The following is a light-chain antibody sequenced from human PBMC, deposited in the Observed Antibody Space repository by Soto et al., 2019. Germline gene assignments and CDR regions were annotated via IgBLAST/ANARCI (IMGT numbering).Light chain of an antibody. Sequence: QSALTQPPSASGSPGQSVTISCTGTSSDVGGYNYVSWYQQHPGKAPKLMIYDVSKRPSGVPDRFSGSKSGNTASLTVSGLQAEDEADYYCSSYAGSNNFGVFGTGTKLNVL. CDR1: SSDVGGYNY. V-gene: IGLV2-8*01. J-gene: IGLJ1*01. CDR2: DVS. CDR3: SSYAGSNNFGV.